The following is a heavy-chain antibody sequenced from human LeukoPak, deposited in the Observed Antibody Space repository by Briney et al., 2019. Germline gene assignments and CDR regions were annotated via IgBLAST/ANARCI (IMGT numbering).Heavy chain of an antibody. CDR2: INPSGGST. J-gene: IGHJ4*02. CDR3: ARAAYGSGSRYYFDY. Sequence: ASVKVSCKASGYTFTSYYMHWVRQAPGQGLEWMGIINPSGGSTSYAQKFQGRVTMTRDMSTSTVYMELSSLRSEDTAVYYCARAAYGSGSRYYFDYWGQGTLVTVSS. V-gene: IGHV1-46*01. CDR1: GYTFTSYY. D-gene: IGHD3-10*01.